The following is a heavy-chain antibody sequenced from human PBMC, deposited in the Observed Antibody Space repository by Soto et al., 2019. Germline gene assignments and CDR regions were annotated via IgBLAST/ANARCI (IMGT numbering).Heavy chain of an antibody. Sequence: PSETLSLTCTVSGGSISGYHLSLVRPPPGKGLEWIGYINYSGSTTYNPSLKSRVTISVDTSKNQFSLQLSSVTAADTAAYYCARLSVTTSYYYMDVWGKGTTVTVSS. V-gene: IGHV4-59*08. CDR2: INYSGST. J-gene: IGHJ6*03. CDR1: GGSISGYH. D-gene: IGHD3-22*01. CDR3: ARLSVTTSYYYMDV.